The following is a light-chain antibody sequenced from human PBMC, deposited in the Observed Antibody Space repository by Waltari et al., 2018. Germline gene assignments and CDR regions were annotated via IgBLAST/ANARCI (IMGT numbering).Light chain of an antibody. CDR3: QQYYSTPPA. J-gene: IGKJ4*01. CDR1: QSVLYSSNNNNY. Sequence: DIVMTQPPDSLAVSLGARATINCKSSQSVLYSSNNNNYLAWYQQKPGQPPKLLIYWASTRESGVPDRFSGSGSGTDFTLTISSLQAEDVAVYYCQQYYSTPPAFGGGTKVGIK. CDR2: WAS. V-gene: IGKV4-1*01.